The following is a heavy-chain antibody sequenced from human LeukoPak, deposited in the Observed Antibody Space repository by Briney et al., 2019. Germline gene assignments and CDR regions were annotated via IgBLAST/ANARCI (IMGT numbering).Heavy chain of an antibody. V-gene: IGHV3-30*02. D-gene: IGHD4-23*01. Sequence: GGSLRLSCAASGFTFSNYGMHWVRQAPGKGLEWVAFIRFDGNNKYHADSVKGRFTISRDNSKNTLYLQMNSLRAEDTAVYYCAKDGGRRNRWFDVFDMWGQGTMVTVSS. CDR3: AKDGGRRNRWFDVFDM. J-gene: IGHJ3*02. CDR1: GFTFSNYG. CDR2: IRFDGNNK.